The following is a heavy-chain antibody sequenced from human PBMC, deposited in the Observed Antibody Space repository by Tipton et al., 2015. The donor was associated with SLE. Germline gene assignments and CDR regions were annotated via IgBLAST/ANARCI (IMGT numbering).Heavy chain of an antibody. CDR2: IYYSGST. CDR1: GGSISSHY. Sequence: TLSLTCTVSGGSISSHYWSWIRQPPGKGLEWIGYIYYSGSTNYNPSLKSRVTISVDTSKNQFSLKLSSVTAADTAVYYCASEGVVKGSAFDIWGQGTMVTVSS. CDR3: ASEGVVKGSAFDI. V-gene: IGHV4-59*11. J-gene: IGHJ3*02. D-gene: IGHD1-26*01.